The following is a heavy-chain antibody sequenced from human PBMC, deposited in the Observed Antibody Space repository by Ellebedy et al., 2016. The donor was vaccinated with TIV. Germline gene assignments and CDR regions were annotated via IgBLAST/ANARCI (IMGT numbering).Heavy chain of an antibody. J-gene: IGHJ1*01. D-gene: IGHD1-14*01. CDR3: ARMSDRGEH. Sequence: ASVKVSCKASGYTFTSYFMYWVRQAPGQGLEWMGIINPSGGSTRFAQRFQGRVTMTRATSTSTVYLELSSLRFEDTAVYYCARMSDRGEHWGQGTLVTVSS. V-gene: IGHV1-46*01. CDR1: GYTFTSYF. CDR2: INPSGGST.